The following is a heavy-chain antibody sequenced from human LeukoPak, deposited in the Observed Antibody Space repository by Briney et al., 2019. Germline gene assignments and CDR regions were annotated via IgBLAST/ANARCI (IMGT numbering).Heavy chain of an antibody. J-gene: IGHJ4*02. CDR2: INHSRST. D-gene: IGHD3-3*01. CDR3: ARAGAYYDFWSGSPLYYFDY. V-gene: IGHV4-34*01. CDR1: GGSFSGYY. Sequence: PSETLSLTCAVYGGSFSGYYWSWIRQPPGKGLEWIGEINHSRSTNYNPSLKSRVTISVDTSKNQFSLKLSSVTAADTAVYYCARAGAYYDFWSGSPLYYFDYWGQGTLVTVSS.